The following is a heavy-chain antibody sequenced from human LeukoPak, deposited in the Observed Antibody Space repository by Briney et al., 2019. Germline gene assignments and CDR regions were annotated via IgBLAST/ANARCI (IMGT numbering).Heavy chain of an antibody. J-gene: IGHJ3*02. CDR1: GYTFTSYD. D-gene: IGHD1-26*01. V-gene: IGHV1-8*01. Sequence: ASVKVSCKASGYTFTSYDINWVRQATGQGLEWMGWMNPNSGNTGYAQKFQGRVTMTRNTSISTAYMELSRLRSDDTAVYYCASGPKWELLKWEAFDIWGQGTMVTVSS. CDR2: MNPNSGNT. CDR3: ASGPKWELLKWEAFDI.